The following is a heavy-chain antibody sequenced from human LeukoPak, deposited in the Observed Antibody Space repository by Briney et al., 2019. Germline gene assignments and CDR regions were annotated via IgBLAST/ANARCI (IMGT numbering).Heavy chain of an antibody. V-gene: IGHV1-2*02. D-gene: IGHD3-10*01. Sequence: AAVKVSCKASGYSLTGYYMQWVRQAPGQGLEWMGWINPNSGGTNYAQNFQGRVTMTRDTSISTAYMELRGLISDDTAVHYCARVYGSGSPWMNFDPWGQGTLVTVSS. CDR2: INPNSGGT. CDR1: GYSLTGYY. J-gene: IGHJ5*02. CDR3: ARVYGSGSPWMNFDP.